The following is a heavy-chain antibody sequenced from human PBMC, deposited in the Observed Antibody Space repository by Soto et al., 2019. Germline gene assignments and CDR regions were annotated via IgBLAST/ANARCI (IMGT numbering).Heavy chain of an antibody. D-gene: IGHD5-18*01. CDR1: GFTFSSYG. CDR3: AKDGGYSYGHLPPNWFDP. Sequence: GGSLRLSCAASGFTFSSYGMHWVRQAPGKGLEWVAVISYDGSNKYYADSVKGRFTISRDNSKNTLYLQMNSLRAEDTAVYYCAKDGGYSYGHLPPNWFDPWGQGTLVTVSS. V-gene: IGHV3-30*18. CDR2: ISYDGSNK. J-gene: IGHJ5*02.